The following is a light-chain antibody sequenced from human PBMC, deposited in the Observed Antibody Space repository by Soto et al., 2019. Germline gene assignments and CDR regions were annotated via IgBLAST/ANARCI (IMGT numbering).Light chain of an antibody. CDR2: ESS. CDR3: QQYNSYSPYT. CDR1: QSISSW. J-gene: IGKJ2*01. V-gene: IGKV1-5*01. Sequence: DIQMTQSPSTLSASVGDRVTITCRASQSISSWLAWYQQKPGKAPKLLIYESSSLESGVPSRFGGSGSGTEFTLPISSLQPDDFVTYYCQQYNSYSPYTFGQGTKLEIK.